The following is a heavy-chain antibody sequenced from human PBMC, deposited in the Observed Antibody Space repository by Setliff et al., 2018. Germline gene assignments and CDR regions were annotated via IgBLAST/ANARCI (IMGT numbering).Heavy chain of an antibody. CDR2: IYTSWST. CDR1: GGSISSYY. J-gene: IGHJ6*03. D-gene: IGHD3-3*01. V-gene: IGHV4-4*07. CDR3: ARLSGFLYIDV. Sequence: PSETLSLTCTVSGGSISSYYWSWIRQPAGKGLEWIGQIYTSWSTNYNPPLKSRVTISVDTSKNQSSLKLSSVTAADTAVYYCARLSGFLYIDVWGKGTTVTVSS.